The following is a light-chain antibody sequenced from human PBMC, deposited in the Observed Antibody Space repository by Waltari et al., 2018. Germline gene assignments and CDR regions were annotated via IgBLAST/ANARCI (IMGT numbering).Light chain of an antibody. CDR2: KDT. J-gene: IGLJ2*01. CDR1: ELSNTY. Sequence: SFPLTQPPSVSVSPGQTARPTCSPEELSNTYATWYQQKPGQAPVLVIYKDTERPSGIPERLSGSSSGTTVTLTISGVQAEDEADYFCQSADGTTNSVVFGGGTKLTVL. V-gene: IGLV3-25*03. CDR3: QSADGTTNSVV.